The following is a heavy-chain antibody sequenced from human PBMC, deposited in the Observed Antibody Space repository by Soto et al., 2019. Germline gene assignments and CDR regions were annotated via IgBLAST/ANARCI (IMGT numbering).Heavy chain of an antibody. J-gene: IGHJ6*02. Sequence: GPLRLSCTASGFDFSTYSMNWVRQAPGKGLEWIAYVSMDSDTIHYADSVKGRFTISRDDAENSLYLQMNSLRDEDTATYYCARLYYDYVWGQGTTVTVSS. D-gene: IGHD3-3*01. CDR1: GFDFSTYS. V-gene: IGHV3-48*02. CDR2: VSMDSDTI. CDR3: ARLYYDYV.